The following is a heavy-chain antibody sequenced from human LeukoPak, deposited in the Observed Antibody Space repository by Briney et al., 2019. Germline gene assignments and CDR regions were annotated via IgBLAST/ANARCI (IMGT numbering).Heavy chain of an antibody. CDR1: GFTFSDYY. D-gene: IGHD2-2*02. Sequence: GGSLRLSCAASGFTFSDYYMSWIRQAPGKGLEWVSYISSSGSTIYYADSVKGRFTISRDNAKNSLYLQMNSLRAEDTAVYYCATPVVPAAIGYMDVWGKGTTVTVSS. J-gene: IGHJ6*03. CDR3: ATPVVPAAIGYMDV. CDR2: ISSSGSTI. V-gene: IGHV3-11*04.